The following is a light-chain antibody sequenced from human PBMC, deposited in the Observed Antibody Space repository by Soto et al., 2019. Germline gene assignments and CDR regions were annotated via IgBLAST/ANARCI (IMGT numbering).Light chain of an antibody. CDR3: QQFAASPRT. CDR2: DAS. J-gene: IGKJ1*01. Sequence: EIVLTQSPATLSLSPGERATLSCRASQGVSSYLAWYQQKPGQAPRLLIYDASNRATGIPARFSGSGPGTGFTLTISRLEPEDFAVYYCQQFAASPRTFGQGTKVDIK. V-gene: IGKV3D-11*01. CDR1: QGVSSY.